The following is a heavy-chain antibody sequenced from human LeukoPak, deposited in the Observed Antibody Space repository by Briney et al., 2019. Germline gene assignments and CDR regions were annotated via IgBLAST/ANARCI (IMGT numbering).Heavy chain of an antibody. J-gene: IGHJ4*02. D-gene: IGHD3-3*01. CDR2: IRTRAYGATT. Sequence: PGRSLRLSCATSGFTFGDYAMTWVRQAPGKGLEWLGFIRTRAYGATTEYAASVRGRFSISRDDSKNIASLQVNSLNTEDTAVYYCARHMTPTIFGAYYFDSWGQGALVTVSS. CDR3: ARHMTPTIFGAYYFDS. CDR1: GFTFGDYA. V-gene: IGHV3-49*04.